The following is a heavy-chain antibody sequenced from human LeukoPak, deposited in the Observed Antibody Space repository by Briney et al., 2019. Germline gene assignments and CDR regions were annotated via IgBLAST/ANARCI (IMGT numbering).Heavy chain of an antibody. V-gene: IGHV6-1*01. Sequence: SQTLSLTCAISGDSVSSNSAAWNWIRQSPSRGLEWLGRTYYRSKWYNDYAVSVKSRITINPNTSKNQFSLQLNSVTPEDTAVYYCARVRSVLTGWYQDAFDIWGQGTMVTVSS. D-gene: IGHD1-14*01. CDR2: TYYRSKWYN. J-gene: IGHJ3*02. CDR1: GDSVSSNSAA. CDR3: ARVRSVLTGWYQDAFDI.